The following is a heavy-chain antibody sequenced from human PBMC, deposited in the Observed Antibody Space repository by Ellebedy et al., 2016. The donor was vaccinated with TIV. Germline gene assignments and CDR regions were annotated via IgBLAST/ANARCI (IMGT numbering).Heavy chain of an antibody. J-gene: IGHJ4*02. V-gene: IGHV1-69*04. D-gene: IGHD3-10*01. Sequence: AASVTVSCKASGGTFSSYAISWVRQAPGQGLEWMGRIIPILGIANYAQKFQGRVTITADKSTSTAYMELSSLRSEDTAVYYCARIPLTMVRGVTTFVDYWGQGTLVTVSS. CDR2: IIPILGIA. CDR1: GGTFSSYA. CDR3: ARIPLTMVRGVTTFVDY.